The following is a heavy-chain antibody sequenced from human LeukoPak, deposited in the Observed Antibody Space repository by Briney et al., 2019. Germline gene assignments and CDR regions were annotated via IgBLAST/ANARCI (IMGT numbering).Heavy chain of an antibody. D-gene: IGHD3-22*01. CDR1: GSTFTNYG. Sequence: ASVRVSCKPSGSTFTNYGITWVREAPGQGHEWMGWISAYSGVEDYAQKIQDRVTMTTDTTTKTADMVLRNLKSDDTAFYYCARCSPSRTNSNSYYFETTKKNAFDIWGQGTMVTVSS. CDR3: ARCSPSRTNSNSYYFETTKKNAFDI. CDR2: ISAYSGVE. V-gene: IGHV1-18*04. J-gene: IGHJ3*02.